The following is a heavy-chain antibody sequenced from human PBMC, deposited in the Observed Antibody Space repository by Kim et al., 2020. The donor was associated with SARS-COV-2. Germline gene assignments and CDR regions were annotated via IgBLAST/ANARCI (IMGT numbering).Heavy chain of an antibody. CDR1: GFTFSSYA. CDR3: AKDKGYGGNSEYYFDY. CDR2: ISGSGGST. J-gene: IGHJ4*02. Sequence: GGSLRLSCAASGFTFSSYAMSWVRQAPGKGLEWVSAISGSGGSTYYADSVKGRFTISRDNSKNTLYLQMNSLRAEDTAVYYCAKDKGYGGNSEYYFDYWGQGTLVTVSS. D-gene: IGHD2-21*02. V-gene: IGHV3-23*01.